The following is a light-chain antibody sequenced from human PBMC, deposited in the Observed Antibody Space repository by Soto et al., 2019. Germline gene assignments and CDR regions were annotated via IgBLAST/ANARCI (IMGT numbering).Light chain of an antibody. CDR1: QSLLYSANNKIY. J-gene: IGKJ1*01. V-gene: IGKV4-1*01. CDR3: QQYYSTPWT. Sequence: DIVMTQSPDSLTVSLGERATINCKSSQSLLYSANNKIYLAWYQQKPGQPPNLLIYWASTRESGVPDRFSGSGSGADFTLTISSLQAEDVAVYYCQQYYSTPWTFGQGTKVKSN. CDR2: WAS.